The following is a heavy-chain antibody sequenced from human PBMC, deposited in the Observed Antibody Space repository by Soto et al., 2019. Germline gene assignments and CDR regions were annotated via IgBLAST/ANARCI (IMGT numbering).Heavy chain of an antibody. D-gene: IGHD2-2*01. CDR1: GYSFAGYW. V-gene: IGHV5-51*01. CDR3: ARRSRYAVGVYGTDV. J-gene: IGHJ6*02. CDR2: IYPGDSDT. Sequence: PGESLKISCKGFGYSFAGYWIGWVRQMPGRGLEWMGLIYPGDSDTRYSPSFQGQVTISADKSLTAAHLQWGSLKASDTAMYYCARRSRYAVGVYGTDVWGQGTTVTVSS.